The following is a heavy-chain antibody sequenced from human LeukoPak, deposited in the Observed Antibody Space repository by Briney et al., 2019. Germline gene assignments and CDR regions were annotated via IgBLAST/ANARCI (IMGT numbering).Heavy chain of an antibody. Sequence: GGSLRLSCAASGFTFDDYGMSWVRQAPGKGLEWVSGINWNGGSTGYADSVKGRFTISRDNSKNTLYLQMNSLGVEDTAVYYCAAMRAVWTHFDYWGQGTLVTVSS. D-gene: IGHD2-8*01. CDR2: INWNGGST. J-gene: IGHJ4*02. CDR3: AAMRAVWTHFDY. V-gene: IGHV3-20*04. CDR1: GFTFDDYG.